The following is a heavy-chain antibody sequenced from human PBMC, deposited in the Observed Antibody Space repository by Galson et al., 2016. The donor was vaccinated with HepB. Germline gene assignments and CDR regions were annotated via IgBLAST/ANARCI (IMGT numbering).Heavy chain of an antibody. D-gene: IGHD3-9*01. Sequence: SLRLSRAASGFTFSSYAMSWVRQAPGTGLEWVSSSGSGGPTYYADSVKGRFTISRDNSKNTLFLQMHSLRADDTAVYYCAKSVWEYDILTGYYRRGADYWGQGTLVTVSS. CDR2: SGSGGPT. CDR1: GFTFSSYA. J-gene: IGHJ4*02. V-gene: IGHV3-23*01. CDR3: AKSVWEYDILTGYYRRGADY.